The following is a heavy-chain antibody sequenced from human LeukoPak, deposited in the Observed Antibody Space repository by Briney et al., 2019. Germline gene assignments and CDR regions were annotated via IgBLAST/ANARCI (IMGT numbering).Heavy chain of an antibody. Sequence: PGGSLRLSCAASGFTFSSYAMTWVRQAPGKGLEWVSTISGSGFTTYYADSVKGRFTISRDNSENMLYLQMNSLRAEDTAVYYCGKSSAWGIGGAFDIWGQGTMVTVSS. CDR2: ISGSGFTT. CDR1: GFTFSSYA. CDR3: GKSSAWGIGGAFDI. J-gene: IGHJ3*02. V-gene: IGHV3-23*01. D-gene: IGHD3-16*01.